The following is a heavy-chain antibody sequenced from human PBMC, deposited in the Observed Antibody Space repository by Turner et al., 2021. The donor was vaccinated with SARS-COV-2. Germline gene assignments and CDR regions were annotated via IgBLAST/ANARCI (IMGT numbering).Heavy chain of an antibody. D-gene: IGHD2-15*01. CDR3: ASTSVVNYGMDV. Sequence: EVQLVESGGGLVQPGGSLRLSCAASGFSFSRYSMNLVRQAPGKGLDCVSYIRSRSSTIYYVDSVKGRFTISIDNAKNTLYLQMNSLRAEDTAVYYCASTSVVNYGMDVWGQGTTVTVSS. CDR1: GFSFSRYS. J-gene: IGHJ6*02. V-gene: IGHV3-48*01. CDR2: IRSRSSTI.